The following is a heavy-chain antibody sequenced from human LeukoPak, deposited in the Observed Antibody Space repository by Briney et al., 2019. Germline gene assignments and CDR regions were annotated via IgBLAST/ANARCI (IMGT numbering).Heavy chain of an antibody. CDR1: GGSFSGYY. CDR2: INHSGST. CDR3: ASLSDF. V-gene: IGHV4-34*01. J-gene: IGHJ4*02. Sequence: SETLSLTCAVYGGSFSGYYWSWIRQPPGKGLEWIGEINHSGSTNYNPSLKSRVTMSLDTSKNQFSLELSSVTAADTAIYYCASLSDFWGQGTLVTVSS.